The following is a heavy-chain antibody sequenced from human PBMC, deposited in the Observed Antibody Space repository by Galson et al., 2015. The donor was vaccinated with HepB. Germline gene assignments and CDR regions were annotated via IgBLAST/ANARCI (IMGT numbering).Heavy chain of an antibody. J-gene: IGHJ2*01. V-gene: IGHV5-10-1*01. CDR2: IAPTDSYT. CDR1: GYSFTSYW. CDR3: ARHREQWLIQDWYFDL. Sequence: QSGAEVKKPGESLRISCKGSGYSFTSYWINWVRQMPGKGLEWMGTIAPTDSYTKYSPSFQGHVTISVDKSISTAYLQWSSRKASDTAMYYCARHREQWLIQDWYFDLWGRGTLVTVSS. D-gene: IGHD6-19*01.